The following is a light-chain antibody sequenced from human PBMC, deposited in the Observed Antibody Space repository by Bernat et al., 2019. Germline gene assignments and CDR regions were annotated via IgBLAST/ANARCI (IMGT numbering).Light chain of an antibody. Sequence: IVLTQSPGTLSLSPGETATLSCRAGQNVLSASIAWYQHRPGQPPRRLIYATSTWAAGTPARFSGSGSGTDFTLTISSLEPEDFAVYYCQHYGPSPEITFGQGTRLEIK. CDR1: QNVLSAS. CDR2: ATS. CDR3: QHYGPSPEIT. J-gene: IGKJ5*01. V-gene: IGKV3-20*01.